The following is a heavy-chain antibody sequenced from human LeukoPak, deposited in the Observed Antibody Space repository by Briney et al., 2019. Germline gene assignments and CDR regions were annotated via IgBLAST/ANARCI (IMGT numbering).Heavy chain of an antibody. CDR3: ARGGYSSGCASFDY. D-gene: IGHD6-19*01. J-gene: IGHJ4*01. Sequence: ESLKISRKSSGYSFTSYWIGRVRPIPRKGLELIGIIYPGDSDTIHRPPFQGQVTISADKSITTAYLEGSSLKASDTAMYYCARGGYSSGCASFDYWGHGTLVTVSS. CDR2: IYPGDSDT. V-gene: IGHV5-51*01. CDR1: GYSFTSYW.